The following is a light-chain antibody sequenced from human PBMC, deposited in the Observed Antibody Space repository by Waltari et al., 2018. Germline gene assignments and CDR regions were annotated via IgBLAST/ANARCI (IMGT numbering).Light chain of an antibody. CDR1: AWPIQS. J-gene: IGLJ3*02. CDR3: CSTDSSGDHWV. Sequence: SYELTQPPSVAVSPGQTARITCAGEAWPIQSTYRYQQKSGQAPVLVIYEDTKRPSGIPERFSGSNSGTMSTLTIGGAQVDDEADYYCCSTDSSGDHWVFGGGTQLTVL. V-gene: IGLV3-10*01. CDR2: EDT.